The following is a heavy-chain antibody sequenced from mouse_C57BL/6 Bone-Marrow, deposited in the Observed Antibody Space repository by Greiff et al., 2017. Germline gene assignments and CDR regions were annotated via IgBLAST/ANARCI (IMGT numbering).Heavy chain of an antibody. J-gene: IGHJ4*01. Sequence: ESGPGILQPSQTLSLTCSFSGFSLSTFGMGVGWIRQPSGKGLEWLAHIWWDDDKYYNPALKSRLTLSKDTSKNQVFLKIANVDTADTATYYCARDYYGSSFYAMDYWGQGTSVTVSS. CDR3: ARDYYGSSFYAMDY. D-gene: IGHD1-1*01. CDR2: IWWDDDK. V-gene: IGHV8-8*01. CDR1: GFSLSTFGMG.